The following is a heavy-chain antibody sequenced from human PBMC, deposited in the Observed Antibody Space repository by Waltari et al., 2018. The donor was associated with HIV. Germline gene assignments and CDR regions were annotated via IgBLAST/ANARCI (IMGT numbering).Heavy chain of an antibody. CDR2: IYHSGST. CDR1: GYSISSGYY. J-gene: IGHJ4*02. D-gene: IGHD2-2*03. CDR3: ARILDIVVVPAARIAAAGPFDY. V-gene: IGHV4-38-2*02. Sequence: QVQLQESGPGLVKPSETLSLTCTVSGYSISSGYYWGWTRQPPGKGREGIGSIYHSGSTYYNPSLKSRVTTSVDTSKNQFSLKLSSVTAADTAVYYCARILDIVVVPAARIAAAGPFDYWGQGTLVTVSS.